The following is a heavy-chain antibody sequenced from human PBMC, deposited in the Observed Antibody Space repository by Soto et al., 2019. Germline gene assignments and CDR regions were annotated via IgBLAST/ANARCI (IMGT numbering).Heavy chain of an antibody. CDR1: GFTFSSYA. CDR3: AKDLGDLGSFDY. J-gene: IGHJ4*02. V-gene: IGHV3-23*01. CDR2: ISGSGGST. D-gene: IGHD2-21*02. Sequence: GVSLRLSCAASGFTFSSYAMSWVRQAPGKGLEWVSAISGSGGSTYYADSVKGRFTISRDNSKNTLYLQMNSLRAEDTAVYYCAKDLGDLGSFDYWGQGTLVTVSS.